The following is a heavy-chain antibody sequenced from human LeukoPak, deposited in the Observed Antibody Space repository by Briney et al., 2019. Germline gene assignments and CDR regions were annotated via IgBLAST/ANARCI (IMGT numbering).Heavy chain of an antibody. CDR3: ASGWNYDTFDY. Sequence: GASVKVSCKASGYTFTGYYMHWVRQAPGQGLEWMGWINPNSGGTNYAQKFQGRVTMTRDTSISTPYMELSGLSSDDMSVSYCASGWNYDTFDYWGQGTLVTVS. CDR2: INPNSGGT. V-gene: IGHV1-2*02. J-gene: IGHJ4*02. D-gene: IGHD1-7*01. CDR1: GYTFTGYY.